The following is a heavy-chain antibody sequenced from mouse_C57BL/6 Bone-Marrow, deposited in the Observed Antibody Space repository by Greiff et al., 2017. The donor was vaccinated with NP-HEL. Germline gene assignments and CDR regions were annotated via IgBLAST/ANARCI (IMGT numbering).Heavy chain of an antibody. V-gene: IGHV14-4*01. D-gene: IGHD1-1*01. CDR1: GFNIKDDY. CDR3: TTCYYGANAMDY. J-gene: IGHJ4*01. Sequence: VQLQQSGAELVRPGASVKLSCTASGFNIKDDYMHWVKQRPEQGLEWIGWIDPENGDTEYASKFQGKATITADTSSNTGYLQLSSLTSEDTAVYYCTTCYYGANAMDYWGQGTSVTVSS. CDR2: IDPENGDT.